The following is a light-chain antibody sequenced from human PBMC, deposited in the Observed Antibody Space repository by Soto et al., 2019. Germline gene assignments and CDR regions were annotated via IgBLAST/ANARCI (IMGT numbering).Light chain of an antibody. CDR2: DAS. Sequence: EIVLTQSPATLSLSPGERATLSCRASQSVGSSLAWFQHKPGQAPRLLIYDASTRATGIPARFSGSGSGTDFTLTISRLEPEDFAVSYCQQRSNWPRTFGRGTKLEIK. V-gene: IGKV3-11*01. CDR1: QSVGSS. J-gene: IGKJ2*01. CDR3: QQRSNWPRT.